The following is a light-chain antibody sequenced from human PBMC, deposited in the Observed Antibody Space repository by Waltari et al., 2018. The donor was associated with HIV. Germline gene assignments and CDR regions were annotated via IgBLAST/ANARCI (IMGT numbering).Light chain of an antibody. CDR1: RPHIGHKP. J-gene: IGLJ2*01. Sequence: QSVLAQPPSASGTHGQRVRIPCSGSRPHIGHKPVNWYHHFPGTAPKLLIYGDSLRPSGVPARFSGSKFGTSASLVITGLQSGDEADYYCSTWDDRLNGPVVFGGGTRLTVL. CDR3: STWDDRLNGPVV. V-gene: IGLV1-44*01. CDR2: GDS.